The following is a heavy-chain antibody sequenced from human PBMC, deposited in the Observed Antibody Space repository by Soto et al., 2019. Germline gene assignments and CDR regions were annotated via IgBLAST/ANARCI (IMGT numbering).Heavy chain of an antibody. Sequence: QVQLVQSGAEVKTPGASVKLSCKASGYTFTTYYIHWVRQALGQGLEWLGVINPRGTTPTRYAQKSQDGHNMTRDTTTSAVNMKLSSLRFDDTAVYYCSSEDRAELVIGLSRGSYYGMDVWGQGTTVTVSS. CDR3: SSEDRAELVIGLSRGSYYGMDV. J-gene: IGHJ6*02. CDR1: GYTFTTYY. CDR2: INPRGTTPT. D-gene: IGHD3-9*01. V-gene: IGHV1-46*01.